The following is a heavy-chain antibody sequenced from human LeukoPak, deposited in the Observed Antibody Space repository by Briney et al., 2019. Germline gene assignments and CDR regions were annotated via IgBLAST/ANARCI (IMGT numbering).Heavy chain of an antibody. CDR1: GGTFSSYA. J-gene: IGHJ4*02. CDR2: IIPIFGTA. Sequence: SVKVSCKASGGTFSSYAISWVRQAPGQGLEWMGGIIPIFGTANYAQKFQGRVTITADESTSTAFMELSSLRSEDTAVYYCASRRDGYNFGYFDYWGQGTLVTVSS. V-gene: IGHV1-69*13. D-gene: IGHD5-24*01. CDR3: ASRRDGYNFGYFDY.